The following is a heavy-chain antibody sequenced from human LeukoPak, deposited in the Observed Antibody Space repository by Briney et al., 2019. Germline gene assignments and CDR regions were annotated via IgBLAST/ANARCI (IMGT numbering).Heavy chain of an antibody. CDR1: GFTFSSYW. Sequence: PGGSLRLSCAASGFTFSSYWMHWVRQVQRKGLVWVSRIKSDGSSTTYADSVEGRFTISRENAKNTLYLQMNSLRAEDTAVYYCARGGSPPEALGDAFDIWGQGTMVTVSS. D-gene: IGHD1-26*01. V-gene: IGHV3-74*01. CDR2: IKSDGSST. J-gene: IGHJ3*02. CDR3: ARGGSPPEALGDAFDI.